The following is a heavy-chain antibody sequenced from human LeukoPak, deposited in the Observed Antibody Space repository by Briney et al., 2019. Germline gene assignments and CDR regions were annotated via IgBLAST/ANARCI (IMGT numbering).Heavy chain of an antibody. Sequence: GGSLRLSCAASGFTFRTSWMIWVRQAPGKGLEWVATMNQDGSTKYYVDSVKGRFTVSRDNAKNSLYLQMNSLRVEDTALYYCTKRVKYGGTWDHFADWGQGTLVTVSS. D-gene: IGHD1-26*01. J-gene: IGHJ4*02. CDR3: TKRVKYGGTWDHFAD. CDR2: MNQDGSTK. V-gene: IGHV3-7*03. CDR1: GFTFRTSW.